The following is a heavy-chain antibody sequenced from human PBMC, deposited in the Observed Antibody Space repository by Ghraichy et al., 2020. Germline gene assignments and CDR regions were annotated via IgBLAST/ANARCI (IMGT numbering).Heavy chain of an antibody. CDR3: ARDLVYCSAHTCKDY. V-gene: IGHV3-30-3*01. CDR1: GFIFSTYT. D-gene: IGHD2-15*01. J-gene: IGHJ4*02. CDR2: ISYDGTND. Sequence: SCAASGFIFSTYTMHWVRQAPGKGLEWVAVISYDGTNDYYADSVQGRFTISRDNSKNTLYLQMNSLRADETAVYYCARDLVYCSAHTCKDYWGQGTLVAVSS.